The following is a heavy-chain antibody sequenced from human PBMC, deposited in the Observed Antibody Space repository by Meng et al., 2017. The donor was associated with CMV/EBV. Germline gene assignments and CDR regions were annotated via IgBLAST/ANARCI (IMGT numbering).Heavy chain of an antibody. V-gene: IGHV3-7*01. CDR2: IKQDGSEK. D-gene: IGHD6-13*01. J-gene: IGHJ4*02. CDR1: GFTFSSYW. Sequence: GGSLRLSCAASGFTFSSYWMSWVRQAPGKGLEWVANIKQDGSEKYHVDSVKGRFTISRDNAKNSLYLQMNSLRAEDTAVYYCARDGIAAAAAFDYWGQGTLVTVSS. CDR3: ARDGIAAAAAFDY.